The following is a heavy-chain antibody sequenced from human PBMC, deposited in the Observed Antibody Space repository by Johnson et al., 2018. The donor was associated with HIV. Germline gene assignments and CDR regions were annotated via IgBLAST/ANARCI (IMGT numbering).Heavy chain of an antibody. CDR3: ARAKVNWTQGDAFDV. Sequence: QVQLVESGGGVVQPGRSLRLSCAASGFAFSSFGMHWVRQDPGKGLEWMTIISHDSSGQYYAASVKGRFAVSRDNSKNTLYLEMYSLRADDTAVYYCARAKVNWTQGDAFDVWGQGTMVTVAS. J-gene: IGHJ3*01. D-gene: IGHD1-1*01. V-gene: IGHV3-30*03. CDR2: ISHDSSGQ. CDR1: GFAFSSFG.